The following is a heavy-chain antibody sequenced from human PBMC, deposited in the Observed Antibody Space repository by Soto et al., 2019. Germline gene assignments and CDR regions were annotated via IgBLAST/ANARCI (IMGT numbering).Heavy chain of an antibody. V-gene: IGHV3-7*01. CDR2: IKQDGSEK. CDR1: GFTFSSYW. CDR3: ARGGGRYSYGYFYYYYMDV. Sequence: GGSLRLSCAASGFTFSSYWMSWVRQAPGKGLEWVANIKQDGSEKYYVDSVKGRFTISRDNAKNSLYLQMNSLRAEDTAVYYCARGGGRYSYGYFYYYYMDVWGKGTTVTVSS. J-gene: IGHJ6*03. D-gene: IGHD5-18*01.